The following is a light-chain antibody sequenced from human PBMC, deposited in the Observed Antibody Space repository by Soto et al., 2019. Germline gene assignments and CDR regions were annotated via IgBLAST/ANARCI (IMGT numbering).Light chain of an antibody. CDR2: DAS. CDR1: QSISSW. Sequence: DIQMTQSPSTLSASVGDRVTITCRASQSISSWLAWYQQKPGKAPKVLIWDASSLQRGVPSRFSGSGSGTEFTLTISSLQPDDFATYYCQQYNAYSTWTFGQGTKVDIK. CDR3: QQYNAYSTWT. V-gene: IGKV1-5*01. J-gene: IGKJ1*01.